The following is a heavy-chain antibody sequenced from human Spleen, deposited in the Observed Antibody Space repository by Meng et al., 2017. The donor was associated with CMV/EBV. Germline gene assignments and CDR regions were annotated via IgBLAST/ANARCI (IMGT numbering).Heavy chain of an antibody. J-gene: IGHJ6*02. V-gene: IGHV3-23*01. D-gene: IGHD6-6*01. CDR3: ARDRGYSSSSWYYYGMDV. CDR2: ITASGGST. CDR1: EFTFSSYA. Sequence: GGSLRLSCAASEFTFSSYAMSWVRQAPGRGLAWVSAITASGGSTYYADSVKGRFTITRDNSKNTLYLQMNSLRAEDTAVYYCARDRGYSSSSWYYYGMDVWGQGTTVTVSS.